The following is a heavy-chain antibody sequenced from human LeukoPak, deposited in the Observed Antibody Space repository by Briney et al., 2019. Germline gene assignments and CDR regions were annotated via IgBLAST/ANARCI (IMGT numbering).Heavy chain of an antibody. CDR3: ARGRTIAAAGTCAFDI. D-gene: IGHD6-13*01. CDR1: GFTFSRHG. J-gene: IGHJ3*02. V-gene: IGHV3-30*03. Sequence: GGSLRLSCAPSGFTFSRHGMHWVRQAPGKGLEWVAIISNDGSRKYYAHSVEGRFTISRDNSKNTLYLQMDSLRAEDTAVYYCARGRTIAAAGTCAFDIWGQGTMVTVSS. CDR2: ISNDGSRK.